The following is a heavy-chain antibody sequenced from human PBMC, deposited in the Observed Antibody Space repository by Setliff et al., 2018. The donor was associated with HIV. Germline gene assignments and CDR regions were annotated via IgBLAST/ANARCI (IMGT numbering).Heavy chain of an antibody. CDR3: ATASSSSWFTYYYYMDV. Sequence: PSETLSLTCTVSGASIGRRSDCWGWIRQPPGTGLEWIGEINHSGSTNYNPSLKSRVTISVDTSKNQFSLKLSSVTAADTAVYYCATASSSSWFTYYYYMDVWGKGTTVTVSS. J-gene: IGHJ6*03. V-gene: IGHV4-39*07. D-gene: IGHD6-13*01. CDR2: INHSGST. CDR1: GASIGRRSDC.